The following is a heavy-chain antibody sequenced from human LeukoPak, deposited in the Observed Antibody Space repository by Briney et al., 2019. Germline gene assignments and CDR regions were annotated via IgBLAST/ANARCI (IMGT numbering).Heavy chain of an antibody. J-gene: IGHJ1*01. D-gene: IGHD6-13*01. V-gene: IGHV3-66*01. Sequence: GGSLRLSCAASGFTVSSNYMTWVRQAPGKGLEWVSLISSGGSTFYADSVKGRFTISRDNSKDTLFLQMNSLRAEDTAVYYCAKGYSSSWYDGQHWGQGTLVTVSS. CDR2: ISSGGST. CDR3: AKGYSSSWYDGQH. CDR1: GFTVSSNY.